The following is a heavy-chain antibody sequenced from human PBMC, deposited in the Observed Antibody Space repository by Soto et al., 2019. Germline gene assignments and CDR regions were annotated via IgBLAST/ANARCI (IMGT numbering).Heavy chain of an antibody. J-gene: IGHJ6*02. V-gene: IGHV4-34*01. D-gene: IGHD1-1*01. Sequence: PSETLSLTCAVYGGSFSGYYWSWIRQPPGKGLEWIGEINHSGSTNYNPSLKSRVTISVDTSKSQFSLKLSSVTAADTAVYYCARSGSGLSYYYYGMDVWGQGTTVT. CDR2: INHSGST. CDR3: ARSGSGLSYYYYGMDV. CDR1: GGSFSGYY.